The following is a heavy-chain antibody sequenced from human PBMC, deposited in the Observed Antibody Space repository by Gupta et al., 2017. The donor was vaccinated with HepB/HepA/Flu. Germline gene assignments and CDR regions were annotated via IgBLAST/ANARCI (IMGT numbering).Heavy chain of an antibody. CDR3: AIGDARPGRYFDY. Sequence: QVQLQESGPGLVKPSQTLSLTCTVSGGSISGGGYCWSWDCQQPVKGREWTGYIYYSGSTYNNPALKSQVTISVDTSKNQFALKLGYVTAADTAVYYYAIGDARPGRYFDYWCQGTMVTVSS. V-gene: IGHV4-31*01. J-gene: IGHJ4*02. CDR2: IYYSGST. CDR1: GGSISGGGYC. D-gene: IGHD6-6*01.